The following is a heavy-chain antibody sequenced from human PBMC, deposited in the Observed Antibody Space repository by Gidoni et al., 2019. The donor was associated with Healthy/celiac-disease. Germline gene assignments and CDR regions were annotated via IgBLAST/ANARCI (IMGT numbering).Heavy chain of an antibody. D-gene: IGHD2-21*01. CDR2: ISGSGGST. Sequence: EVQLLESGGGLVQPGGSLRLSCAASGFTFSSYAMSWVRQAPGKGLEWVSAISGSGGSTYYADSVKGRFTISRDNSKNTLYLQMNSLRAEDTAVYYCAKVSVPYCGGDCYSGIDYWGQGTLVTVSS. CDR3: AKVSVPYCGGDCYSGIDY. J-gene: IGHJ4*02. V-gene: IGHV3-23*01. CDR1: GFTFSSYA.